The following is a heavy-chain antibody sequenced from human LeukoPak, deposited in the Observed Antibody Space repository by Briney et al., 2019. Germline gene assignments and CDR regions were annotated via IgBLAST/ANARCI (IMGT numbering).Heavy chain of an antibody. D-gene: IGHD1-26*01. Sequence: PSQTLSLTCTVSGGSISSGSYYWSWIRQPAGKGLEWIGRIYTSGSTNYNPSLKSRVTISVGTSKNQFSLRLSSVTAADTAVYYCARAGGSYYQDAFDIWGQGTMVTVSS. CDR3: ARAGGSYYQDAFDI. V-gene: IGHV4-61*02. J-gene: IGHJ3*02. CDR1: GGSISSGSYY. CDR2: IYTSGST.